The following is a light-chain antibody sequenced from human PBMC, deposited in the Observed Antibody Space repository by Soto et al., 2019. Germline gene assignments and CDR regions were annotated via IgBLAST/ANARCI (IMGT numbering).Light chain of an antibody. CDR2: DAS. CDR1: QSISSW. Sequence: DIQMTQSPSTLSASVGDRVTITCRASQSISSWLAWYQQKPGKAPKLLIYDASSLESGVPSRFSGSGSGTEFPLTISSLQPDDFATCYCQQYNSYSPSTFGQGTKLEIK. V-gene: IGKV1-5*01. CDR3: QQYNSYSPST. J-gene: IGKJ2*02.